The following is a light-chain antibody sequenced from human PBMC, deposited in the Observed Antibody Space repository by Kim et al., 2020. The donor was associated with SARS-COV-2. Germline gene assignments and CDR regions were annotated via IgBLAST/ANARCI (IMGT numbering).Light chain of an antibody. CDR1: SSDVGGYNY. Sequence: QSALTQPASVSGSPGQSITISCTGTSSDVGGYNYVSWYQQHPGTAPKLMIYDVSYRPSGVSNRFSGSKSGNTASLTISGLQAEDEADYYCSSYTRSRTLVFGTGTKVTVL. CDR3: SSYTRSRTLV. CDR2: DVS. V-gene: IGLV2-14*03. J-gene: IGLJ1*01.